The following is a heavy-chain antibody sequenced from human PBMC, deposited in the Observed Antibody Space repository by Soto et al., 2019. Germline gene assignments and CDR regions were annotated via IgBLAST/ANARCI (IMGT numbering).Heavy chain of an antibody. D-gene: IGHD3-3*01. CDR2: ISYDGSNK. J-gene: IGHJ4*02. CDR3: ARDPSITIFGVVISYFDY. Sequence: QVQLVESGGGVVQPGRSLRLSCAASGFTFSSYAMHWVRQAPGKGLEWVAVISYDGSNKYYADSVKGRFTISRDNSKNRXXLQMNSLRAEDTAVYYCARDPSITIFGVVISYFDYWGQGTLVTVSS. V-gene: IGHV3-30-3*01. CDR1: GFTFSSYA.